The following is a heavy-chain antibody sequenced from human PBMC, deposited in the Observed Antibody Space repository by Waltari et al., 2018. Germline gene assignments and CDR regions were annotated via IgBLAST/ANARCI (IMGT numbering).Heavy chain of an antibody. Sequence: QPQLQESGPGLVKPSETLSLTCTVSGGSIRSSSYYWGWIRQPPGKGLEYIGSIHYSGSTYYNPSLKSRVTISVDTSKNQFSLKLSSVTAADTAVYYCARTQTGGYWYFDLWGRGTLVTVSS. CDR1: GGSIRSSSYY. CDR3: ARTQTGGYWYFDL. CDR2: IHYSGST. V-gene: IGHV4-39*01. J-gene: IGHJ2*01. D-gene: IGHD7-27*01.